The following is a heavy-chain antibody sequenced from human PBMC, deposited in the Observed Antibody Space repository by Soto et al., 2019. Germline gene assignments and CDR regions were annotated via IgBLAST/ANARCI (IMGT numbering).Heavy chain of an antibody. J-gene: IGHJ6*02. CDR3: ARAHYGDYGYGMDV. CDR2: IYHGGYT. D-gene: IGHD4-17*01. Sequence: QLQLQESGSGLVKPSQTLSLTCAVSGGSISSGGYSWSWIRQPPGKGLEWIGYIYHGGYTYYNPSLKSRVTISVDRSKNQFSLKLSSVTAADTAVYYCARAHYGDYGYGMDVWGQWTTVTVSS. CDR1: GGSISSGGYS. V-gene: IGHV4-30-2*01.